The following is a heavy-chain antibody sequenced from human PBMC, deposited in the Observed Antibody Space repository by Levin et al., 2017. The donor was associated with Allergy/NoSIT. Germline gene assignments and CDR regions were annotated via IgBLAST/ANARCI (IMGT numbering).Heavy chain of an antibody. CDR3: ARGEVDCSAYTRY. D-gene: IGHD2-15*01. Sequence: GESLKISCAASGFSFSSYWMHWVRQAPGKGLVWVSRINSDGSSTNYADSVKGRLTISRDNSKSTLYLQMNSLGAEDTAVYYCARGEVDCSAYTRYWGQGTLVTVSS. CDR2: INSDGSST. V-gene: IGHV3-74*01. J-gene: IGHJ4*02. CDR1: GFSFSSYW.